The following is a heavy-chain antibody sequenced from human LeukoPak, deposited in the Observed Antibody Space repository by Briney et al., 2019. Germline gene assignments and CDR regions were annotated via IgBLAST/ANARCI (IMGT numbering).Heavy chain of an antibody. V-gene: IGHV3-21*01. CDR3: ARNTDYYDSSGSYFGYYYFGMDV. CDR1: GFTFSFYS. Sequence: GGSLRLSCAGSGFTFSFYSMNWVRQAPGKGLEWVSSISSSSSYKYYADSVKGRFTISRDNAKNSLYLQMNSLRAGDTAVYYCARNTDYYDSSGSYFGYYYFGMDVWGQGTTVTVSS. D-gene: IGHD3-22*01. J-gene: IGHJ6*02. CDR2: ISSSSSYK.